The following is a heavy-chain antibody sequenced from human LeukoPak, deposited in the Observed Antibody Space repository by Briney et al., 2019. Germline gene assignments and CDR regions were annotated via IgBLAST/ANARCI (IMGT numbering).Heavy chain of an antibody. V-gene: IGHV4-61*02. CDR2: INSRGST. Sequence: SETLSLTCTASGGSISSSDYFWSWVRQPAGKGLEWIGRINSRGSTNYNPSLKNRVTLSVDTSKNQFSLKLTSVTVADTAVYYCARYRLGWFDPWGQGTLVTVSS. J-gene: IGHJ5*02. D-gene: IGHD6-25*01. CDR1: GGSISSSDYF. CDR3: ARYRLGWFDP.